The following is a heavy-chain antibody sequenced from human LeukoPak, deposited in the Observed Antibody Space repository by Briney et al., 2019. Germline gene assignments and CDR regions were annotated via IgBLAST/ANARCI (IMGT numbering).Heavy chain of an antibody. CDR2: INPNSGVT. J-gene: IGHJ5*02. D-gene: IGHD3-10*01. CDR1: GYRITGYY. Sequence: ASVKVSCKASGYRITGYYMDWVRQAPGQGLEGMGWINPNSGVTKYAQKFQGRVTMSRDTSTNTAYMELSRLRSDDTAVYYCARGTGSSWFDPWGQGTLVTVSS. CDR3: ARGTGSSWFDP. V-gene: IGHV1-2*02.